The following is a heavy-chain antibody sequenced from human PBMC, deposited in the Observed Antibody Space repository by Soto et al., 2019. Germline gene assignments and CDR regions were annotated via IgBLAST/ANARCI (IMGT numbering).Heavy chain of an antibody. CDR3: ARDLAAADLNWFDP. V-gene: IGHV1-3*01. CDR1: GYTFTSYD. D-gene: IGHD6-13*01. J-gene: IGHJ5*02. Sequence: ASVKVSCKASGYTFTSYDINWVRQATGQRLEWMGWINVGNGNTKYSQKFQGRVTITRDTSASTAYMDLSSLRSQDTAVYYCARDLAAADLNWFDPWGQGTLVTVSS. CDR2: INVGNGNT.